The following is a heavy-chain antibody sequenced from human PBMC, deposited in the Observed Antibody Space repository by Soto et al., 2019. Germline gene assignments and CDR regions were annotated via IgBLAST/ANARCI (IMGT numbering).Heavy chain of an antibody. Sequence: ASVKVSCRVSGYSLSDLSIHWVRQAPGKGLEWMGGLDAEDGETIYAQKLQGRGTMTEDTSTDTAYMELSSLTSEDTAMYYCATLPRTIERTPAAIWSFDSWGQGTLVTVSS. CDR1: GYSLSDLS. CDR2: LDAEDGET. CDR3: ATLPRTIERTPAAIWSFDS. J-gene: IGHJ4*02. D-gene: IGHD2-2*01. V-gene: IGHV1-24*01.